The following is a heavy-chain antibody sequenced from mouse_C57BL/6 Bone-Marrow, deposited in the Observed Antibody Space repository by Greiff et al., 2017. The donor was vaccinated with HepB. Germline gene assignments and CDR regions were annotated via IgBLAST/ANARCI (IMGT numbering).Heavy chain of an antibody. Sequence: QVQLQQSGPELVKPGASVKISCKASGYSFTSYYIHWVKQRPGQGLEWIGWIYPGSGNTKYNEKFKGKATLTADTSSSTAYMQLSSLTSEDSAVYYCARSGYYGSSDYWGQGTTLTVSS. CDR1: GYSFTSYY. V-gene: IGHV1-66*01. J-gene: IGHJ2*01. CDR2: IYPGSGNT. CDR3: ARSGYYGSSDY. D-gene: IGHD1-1*01.